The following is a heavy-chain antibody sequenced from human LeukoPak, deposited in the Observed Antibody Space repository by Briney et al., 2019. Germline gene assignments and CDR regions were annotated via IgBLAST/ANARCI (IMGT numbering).Heavy chain of an antibody. J-gene: IGHJ4*02. CDR2: IYYGGST. D-gene: IGHD6-13*01. CDR3: ARHSPRYSSSWYIGFDY. V-gene: IGHV4-59*08. Sequence: PSETLSLTCTVSGGSISSYYWSWIRQPPGKGLEWIGYIYYGGSTNYNPSLKSRVTISVDTSKNQFSLKLSSVTAADTAVYYCARHSPRYSSSWYIGFDYWGQGTLVTVSS. CDR1: GGSISSYY.